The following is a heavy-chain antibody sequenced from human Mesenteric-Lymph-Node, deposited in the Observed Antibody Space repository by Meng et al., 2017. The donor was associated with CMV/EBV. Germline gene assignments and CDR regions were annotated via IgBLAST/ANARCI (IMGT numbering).Heavy chain of an antibody. CDR2: INPSGGST. D-gene: IGHD4-23*01. J-gene: IGHJ4*02. CDR1: GYTFTSYY. V-gene: IGHV1-46*01. CDR3: ARGGLDYGGIL. Sequence: SCQASGYTFTSYYMHWVRQAPGQGLEWMGIINPSGGSTSYAQKFQGRVTMTRDTSTSTVYMELSSLRSEDTAVYYCARGGLDYGGILWGQGTLVTVSS.